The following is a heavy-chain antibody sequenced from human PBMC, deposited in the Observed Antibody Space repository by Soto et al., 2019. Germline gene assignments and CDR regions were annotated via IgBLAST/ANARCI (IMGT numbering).Heavy chain of an antibody. V-gene: IGHV3-30*18. CDR1: GSTFSTHG. D-gene: IGHD6-19*01. CDR3: AKDWREAGWYNGFDP. CDR2: ISHDGSEK. J-gene: IGHJ5*02. Sequence: VQLVESGGGLVQPGTSLRLSCAASGSTFSTHGMHWVRQAPGKGLEWVAMISHDGSEKYYVDSVKGRFTISRDISKNTLFLQMDSLRAEDTAVYYCAKDWREAGWYNGFDPWGKGTLVTVSS.